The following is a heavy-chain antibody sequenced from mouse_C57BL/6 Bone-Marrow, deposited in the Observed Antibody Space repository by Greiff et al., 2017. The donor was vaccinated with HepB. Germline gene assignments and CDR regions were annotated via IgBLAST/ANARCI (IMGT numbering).Heavy chain of an antibody. J-gene: IGHJ3*01. Sequence: EVKLVESGGDLVKPGGSLKLSCAASGFTFSSYGMSWVRQTPDKRLEWVATISSGGSYTYYPDSVKGRFTISRDNATNTLYLQMSSLKSEDTAMYYCASPHGDRFAYWGQGTLVTVSA. CDR2: ISSGGSYT. CDR3: ASPHGDRFAY. CDR1: GFTFSSYG. D-gene: IGHD2-13*01. V-gene: IGHV5-6*01.